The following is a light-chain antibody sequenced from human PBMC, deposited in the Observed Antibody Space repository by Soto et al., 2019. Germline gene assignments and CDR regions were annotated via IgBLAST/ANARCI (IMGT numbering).Light chain of an antibody. J-gene: IGKJ2*01. V-gene: IGKV1-39*01. CDR3: QQSHSIPYT. CDR1: QTISSY. CDR2: AAS. Sequence: DIQMTQSPSSLSASVGDRVTITCRASQTISSYLNWYQQKPGKAPKLLIYAASSLQSGVPSRFSGSGSGTDFTRTISSLQPEDFATYYCQQSHSIPYTFGQGTKREIK.